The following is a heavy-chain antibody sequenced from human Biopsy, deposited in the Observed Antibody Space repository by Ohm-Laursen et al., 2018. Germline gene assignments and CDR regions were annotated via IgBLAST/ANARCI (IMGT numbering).Heavy chain of an antibody. D-gene: IGHD3-16*02. CDR3: ARGEVTFGELIVSLDS. CDR1: GGAFTNYA. V-gene: IGHV1-18*01. J-gene: IGHJ4*02. Sequence: VSSVKVSCKASGGAFTNYAINWVRQAPGHGLEWMGWIRPLNGDTKYGQKFQDRVTMTTDTSTSTVYMELTSLRSDDTAVYYCARGEVTFGELIVSLDSWGQGTLVTVTS. CDR2: IRPLNGDT.